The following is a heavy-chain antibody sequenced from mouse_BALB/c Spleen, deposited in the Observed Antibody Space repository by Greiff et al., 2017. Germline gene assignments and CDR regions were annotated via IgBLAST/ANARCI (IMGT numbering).Heavy chain of an antibody. V-gene: IGHV1-4*01. CDR1: GYTFTSYT. J-gene: IGHJ2*01. D-gene: IGHD2-14*01. CDR3: ARSGEYGYDAYFDY. CDR2: INPSSGYT. Sequence: QVQLQQSGAELARPGASVKMSCKASGYTFTSYTMHWVKQRPGQGLEWIGYINPSSGYTNYNQKFKDKATLTADKSSSTAYMQLSSLTSKDSAVYYCARSGEYGYDAYFDYWGQGTTLTVSS.